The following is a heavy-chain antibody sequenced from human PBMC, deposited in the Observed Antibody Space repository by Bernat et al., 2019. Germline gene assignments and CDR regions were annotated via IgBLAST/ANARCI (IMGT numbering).Heavy chain of an antibody. CDR1: GYSFTSYG. Sequence: QIQLVQSGAEVKKPGASVKVSCKASGYSFTSYGISWVRQAPGQGLEWMGWISGHSGNTHYAQKLQGRVIMTTDTSTSTTYMELRSLTSDDTAIYYCARDREFCSGGSCLHQDYWGQGTLVTVSS. D-gene: IGHD2-15*01. V-gene: IGHV1-18*01. CDR2: ISGHSGNT. CDR3: ARDREFCSGGSCLHQDY. J-gene: IGHJ4*02.